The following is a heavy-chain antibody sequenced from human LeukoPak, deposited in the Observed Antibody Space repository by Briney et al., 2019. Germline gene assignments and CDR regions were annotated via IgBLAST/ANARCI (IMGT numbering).Heavy chain of an antibody. CDR2: INYSGST. J-gene: IGHJ5*02. Sequence: PAETLTLTCTASGCSISSYYWSWIQQPPGKGLEWMGNINYSGSTNYNPSLKNRVTITVNTYNNHFPLQQSAITAADTAVCYCARGRTGYPNWFDPWGQGTLVTVSS. CDR3: ARGRTGYPNWFDP. V-gene: IGHV4-59*08. CDR1: GCSISSYY. D-gene: IGHD3/OR15-3a*01.